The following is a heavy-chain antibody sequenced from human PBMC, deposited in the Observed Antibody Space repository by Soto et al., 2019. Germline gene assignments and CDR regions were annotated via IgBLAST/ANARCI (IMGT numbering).Heavy chain of an antibody. CDR1: GYTFTGYY. V-gene: IGHV1-2*04. CDR3: ARDLTRGYSGYDYYYYYGMDV. J-gene: IGHJ6*02. D-gene: IGHD5-12*01. CDR2: INPNSGGT. Sequence: ASVKVSCKASGYTFTGYYMHWVRQAPGQGLEWMGWINPNSGGTNYAQKFQGWVTMTRGTSISTAYMELSRLRSDDTAVYYCARDLTRGYSGYDYYYYYGMDVWGQGTTVTVSS.